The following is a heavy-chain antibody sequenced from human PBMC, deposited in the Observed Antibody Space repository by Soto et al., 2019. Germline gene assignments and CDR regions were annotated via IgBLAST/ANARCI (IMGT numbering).Heavy chain of an antibody. CDR2: IGGSGGDK. J-gene: IGHJ4*02. D-gene: IGHD3-3*01. CDR1: GVRCSSYA. V-gene: IGHV3-23*01. CDR3: ARRSWRGRADY. Sequence: GSVRRYCVASGVRCSSYAMSWVRQAPGKGLEWVSGIGGSGGDKLYADSVKGRFTVSRDNAENTLSLELNSLRVEDTAIYYCARRSWRGRADYWGQGILVTVS.